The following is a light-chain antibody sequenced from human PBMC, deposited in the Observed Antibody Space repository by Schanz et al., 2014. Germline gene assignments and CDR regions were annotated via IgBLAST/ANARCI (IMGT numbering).Light chain of an antibody. Sequence: EIVLTQSPATLSLSPGERATLSCRASQSVRSNLAWYQQEPGQAPRLLIYGASTRATGIPARFSGSGSGTEFTLTINSLQSEDFAVYYCQQYNNWPRTFGQGTKVEIK. CDR3: QQYNNWPRT. J-gene: IGKJ1*01. CDR1: QSVRSN. CDR2: GAS. V-gene: IGKV3-15*01.